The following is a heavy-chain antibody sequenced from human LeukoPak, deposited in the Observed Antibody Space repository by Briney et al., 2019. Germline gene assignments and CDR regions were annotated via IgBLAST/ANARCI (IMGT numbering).Heavy chain of an antibody. J-gene: IGHJ4*02. CDR3: ARQYSSSSSIDY. CDR1: GFTFSSYT. D-gene: IGHD6-6*01. V-gene: IGHV3-21*01. CDR2: ISSSSSYI. Sequence: GGSLRPSCAASGFTFSSYTMNWVRQVPGKGLEWVSSISSSSSYIYYADSVKGRFTISRDNAKNSLSLQMNSLRAEDTAVYYCARQYSSSSSIDYWGQGTLVTVSS.